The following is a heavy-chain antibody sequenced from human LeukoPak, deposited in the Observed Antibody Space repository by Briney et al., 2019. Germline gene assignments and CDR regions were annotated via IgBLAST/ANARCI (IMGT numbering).Heavy chain of an antibody. CDR1: GFTFSSYA. Sequence: PGGSLRLSCAASGFTFSSYAMHWVRQAPGKGLEWVAVISYDGSNKYYADSVKGRFTISRDNSKNTLYLQMNSLRAEDTAVYYCAKDRESENYCDSSGPSEDYWGQGTLVTVSS. V-gene: IGHV3-30*04. J-gene: IGHJ4*02. CDR3: AKDRESENYCDSSGPSEDY. D-gene: IGHD3-22*01. CDR2: ISYDGSNK.